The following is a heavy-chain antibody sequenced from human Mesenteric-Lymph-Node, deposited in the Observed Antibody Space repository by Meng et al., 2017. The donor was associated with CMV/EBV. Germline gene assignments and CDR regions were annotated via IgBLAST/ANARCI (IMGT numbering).Heavy chain of an antibody. J-gene: IGHJ4*02. CDR1: GVPISNHH. CDR2: IYYTGGS. V-gene: IGHV4-59*11. CDR3: ARDASFGLDY. D-gene: IGHD2-15*01. Sequence: SETLSLTCTVSGVPISNHHWCWVRQPPGKGLEWIGYIYYTGGSTYNPSLKSRVTISLDRSKKQFSLRLTSVTTADTAVYYCARDASFGLDYWGQGTVVTVSS.